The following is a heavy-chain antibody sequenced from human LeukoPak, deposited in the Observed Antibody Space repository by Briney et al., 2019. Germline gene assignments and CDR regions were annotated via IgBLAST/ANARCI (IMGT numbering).Heavy chain of an antibody. V-gene: IGHV5-51*01. CDR2: IYPGDSDT. Sequence: GESLKISCKGSGYTFTNYWIGWVRQMPGKGLEWMGIIYPGDSDTRYSPSFQGQVTISADKSISTAYLQWSSLKASDTAMYYCPRGPPPDFWSGYYNWFDPWGQGTLVTVSS. D-gene: IGHD3-3*01. CDR3: PRGPPPDFWSGYYNWFDP. CDR1: GYTFTNYW. J-gene: IGHJ5*02.